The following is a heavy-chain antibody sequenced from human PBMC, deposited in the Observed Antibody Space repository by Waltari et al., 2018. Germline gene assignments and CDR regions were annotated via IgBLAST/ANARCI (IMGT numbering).Heavy chain of an antibody. CDR1: GFAVSTNS. Sequence: EGLLVQSEGGLIQPGGSLRLPCAVSGFAVSTNSVGWVRQAPGKGLEGVAVIFGGGETYYSDSVRGRFTISKDTSENTVYLQMNSLRVDDTAVYYCASHCPSGRCFRWFYYDSWGQGTLVTVSS. V-gene: IGHV3-53*01. J-gene: IGHJ4*02. CDR3: ASHCPSGRCFRWFYYDS. CDR2: IFGGGET. D-gene: IGHD2-15*01.